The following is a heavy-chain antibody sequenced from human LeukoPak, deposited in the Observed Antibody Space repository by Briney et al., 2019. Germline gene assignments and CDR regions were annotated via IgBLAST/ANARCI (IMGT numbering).Heavy chain of an antibody. CDR3: ARDLVYCSGGSCYFDY. CDR2: IYYSGST. V-gene: IGHV4-39*07. J-gene: IGHJ4*02. Sequence: PPETLSLTCTVSGGSISSSSYYWGWIRQPPGKGLEWIGSIYYSGSTYYNPSLKSRVTISVDTSKNQFSLKLSSVTAADTAVYYCARDLVYCSGGSCYFDYWGQGTLVTVSS. CDR1: GGSISSSSYY. D-gene: IGHD2-15*01.